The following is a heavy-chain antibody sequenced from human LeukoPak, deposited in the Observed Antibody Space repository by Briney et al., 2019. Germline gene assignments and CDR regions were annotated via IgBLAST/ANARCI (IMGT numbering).Heavy chain of an antibody. D-gene: IGHD3-22*01. CDR3: ARDGYYYDSSGGSFDY. J-gene: IGHJ4*02. V-gene: IGHV1-18*01. Sequence: ASVKVSCKASGYTFTNYGISWVRQAPGQGLEWMGWISAYNGNTNYAQKLQGRVTMTTDTSTSTAYMELRSLRSDDTAVYYRARDGYYYDSSGGSFDYWGQGTLVTVSS. CDR2: ISAYNGNT. CDR1: GYTFTNYG.